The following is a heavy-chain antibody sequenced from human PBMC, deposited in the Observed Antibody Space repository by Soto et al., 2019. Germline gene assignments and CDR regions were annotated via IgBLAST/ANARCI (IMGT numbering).Heavy chain of an antibody. CDR3: SRGGLRGTYYDILTGYYVY. CDR1: GGSFSGYY. Sequence: PSETLSLTCAVYGGSFSGYYWSWIRQPPGKGLEWIGEINHSGSTNYNPSLKSRVTISVDTSKNQFSLKLSSVTAADTAVYYCSRGGLRGTYYDILTGYYVYWGQGTRVTVSS. D-gene: IGHD3-9*01. CDR2: INHSGST. V-gene: IGHV4-34*01. J-gene: IGHJ4*02.